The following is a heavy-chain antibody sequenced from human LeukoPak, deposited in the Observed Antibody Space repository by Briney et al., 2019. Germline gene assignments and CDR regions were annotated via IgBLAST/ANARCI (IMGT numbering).Heavy chain of an antibody. CDR3: ARHSSSWEFDQ. CDR1: GFTLRSFW. D-gene: IGHD6-13*01. V-gene: IGHV3-7*04. J-gene: IGHJ4*02. Sequence: TGGSLRLSCAASGFTLRSFWMSWVRQAPGKGLEWVANIKQDGREKYYVDSAKGRLTISRDNAKNSLYLQMNSLRAEDTAAYYCARHSSSWEFDQWGQGTLVIVSS. CDR2: IKQDGREK.